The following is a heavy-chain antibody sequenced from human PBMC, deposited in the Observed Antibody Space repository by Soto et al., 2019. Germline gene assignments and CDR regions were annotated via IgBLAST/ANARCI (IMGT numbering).Heavy chain of an antibody. CDR1: GYTLTELS. CDR3: ATACIAVAGTLLAFDY. V-gene: IGHV1-24*01. J-gene: IGHJ4*02. D-gene: IGHD6-19*01. CDR2: FDPEDGET. Sequence: ASVRVSCKVSGYTLTELSMHWVRQAPGKGLEWMGGFDPEDGETIYAQKFQGRVTMTEDTSTDTAYMELSSLRSEDTAVYYCATACIAVAGTLLAFDYRGQGTLDIGSS.